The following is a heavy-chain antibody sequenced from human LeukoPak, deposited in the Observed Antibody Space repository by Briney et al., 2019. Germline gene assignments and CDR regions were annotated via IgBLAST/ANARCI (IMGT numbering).Heavy chain of an antibody. Sequence: GGSLRLSCAASGFTFSSYSMNWVRQAPGKGLEWVSSISSSSSYIYYADSVKGRFTISRDNAKNTLYLQMNSLRAEDTAVYYCARDLTMTAAFDIWGQGTMVTVSS. CDR1: GFTFSSYS. CDR3: ARDLTMTAAFDI. CDR2: ISSSSSYI. J-gene: IGHJ3*02. D-gene: IGHD3-22*01. V-gene: IGHV3-21*01.